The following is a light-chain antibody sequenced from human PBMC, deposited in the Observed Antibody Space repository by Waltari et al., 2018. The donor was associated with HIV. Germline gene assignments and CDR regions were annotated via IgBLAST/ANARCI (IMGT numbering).Light chain of an antibody. J-gene: IGLJ2*01. CDR2: SNK. CDR3: AAWDDSLSVV. V-gene: IGLV1-44*01. Sequence: QSVLTQPPSASGTPGQRVTISCSGSSSNIGSNTVNWYQQLPGTAPKLRIYSNKRRPAGVPDRLPGSKSGTSSSLAISGLQSEDEADYYCAAWDDSLSVVFGGGTKLTVL. CDR1: SSNIGSNT.